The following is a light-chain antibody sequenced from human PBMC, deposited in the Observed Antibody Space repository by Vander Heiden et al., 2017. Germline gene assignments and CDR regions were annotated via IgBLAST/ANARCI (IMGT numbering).Light chain of an antibody. CDR3: QQYYSTPRT. V-gene: IGKV4-1*01. CDR1: PSDLDSCNNKNY. J-gene: IGKJ1*01. CDR2: WAS. Sequence: IVMTQSPDSLAVSLGARASINSKSSPSDLDSCNNKNYLAWYQQKPGQAPKLLIYWASTWESGVPDRFSGSGSGTDFTLTISSLQAEDVAVYYCQQYYSTPRTFGQGTKVEIK.